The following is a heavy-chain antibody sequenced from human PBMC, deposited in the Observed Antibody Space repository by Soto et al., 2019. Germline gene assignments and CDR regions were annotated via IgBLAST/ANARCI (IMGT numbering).Heavy chain of an antibody. D-gene: IGHD3-10*01. Sequence: SETLSLTCAVSGGSISSSNWWSWVRQPPGKGLEWIGEIYHSGSTNYNPSLKSRVTISVDKSKNQFSLKLSSVTAADTAVYYCARDTSMFRGVINVGSFAYWGQGTLVTVSS. CDR1: GGSISSSNW. CDR3: ARDTSMFRGVINVGSFAY. J-gene: IGHJ4*02. CDR2: IYHSGST. V-gene: IGHV4-4*02.